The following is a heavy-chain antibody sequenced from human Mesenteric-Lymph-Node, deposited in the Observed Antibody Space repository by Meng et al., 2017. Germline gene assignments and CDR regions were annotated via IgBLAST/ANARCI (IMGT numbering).Heavy chain of an antibody. CDR1: GYTFTSYY. V-gene: IGHV1-46*01. D-gene: IGHD2-21*02. CDR2: INPSGGST. Sequence: ASVKVSCKASGYTFTSYYMHWVRQAPGQGLEWMGIINPSGGSTSYAQKFQGRVTMTRDTSTSTVYMELSSLRSEDTAVYYCARDGICGGDCSDAFVIWGQGTMVTVSS. CDR3: ARDGICGGDCSDAFVI. J-gene: IGHJ3*02.